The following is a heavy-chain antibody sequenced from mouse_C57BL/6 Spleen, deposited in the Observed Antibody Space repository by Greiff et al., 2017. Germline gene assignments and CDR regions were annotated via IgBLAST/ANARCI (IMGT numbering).Heavy chain of an antibody. CDR2: INPSTGGT. CDR3: ARSGGYGSLLD. CDR1: GYSFTGYY. J-gene: IGHJ3*01. V-gene: IGHV1-42*01. Sequence: VQLQQSGPELVKPGASVKISCKASGYSFTGYYMNWVKQSPEKSLEWIGEINPSTGGTSYNQKFKAKATLTVDKSSSTAYMQLKSLTSEDSAVYDCARSGGYGSLLDWGQGTLVTVSA. D-gene: IGHD2-3*01.